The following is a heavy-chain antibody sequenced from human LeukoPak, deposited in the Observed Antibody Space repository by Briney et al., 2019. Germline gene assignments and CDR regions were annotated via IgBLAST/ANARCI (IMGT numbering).Heavy chain of an antibody. CDR1: GGSISSGDFP. V-gene: IGHV4-30-2*01. J-gene: IGHJ4*02. Sequence: TLPLTCAVSGGSISSGDFPWSWIRQPPGKGLEWIGYIFHTGHTSYNPSLKSRVTISVDMSKNQLSLRLTSVTAADTAVYYCARGFYGAGSHFDYWGQGTLVTVSS. CDR3: ARGFYGAGSHFDY. CDR2: IFHTGHT. D-gene: IGHD3-10*01.